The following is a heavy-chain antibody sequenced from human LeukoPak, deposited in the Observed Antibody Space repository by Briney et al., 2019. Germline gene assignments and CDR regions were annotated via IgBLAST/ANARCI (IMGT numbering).Heavy chain of an antibody. J-gene: IGHJ4*02. CDR1: GFTFSNYE. D-gene: IGHD1-7*01. V-gene: IGHV3-7*01. Sequence: GGSLRLSCAASGFTFSNYEMNWVRQAPGKGLEWVANIKQDGSEKYYVDSVKGRFTISRDNAKNSLYLQMNSLRAEDTAVYYCAKTNWNSLYLDYWGQGTLVTVSS. CDR2: IKQDGSEK. CDR3: AKTNWNSLYLDY.